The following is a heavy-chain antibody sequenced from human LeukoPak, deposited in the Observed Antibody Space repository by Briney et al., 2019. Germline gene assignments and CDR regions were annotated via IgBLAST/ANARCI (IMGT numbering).Heavy chain of an antibody. CDR1: GFTFSNYW. CDR2: INSDGIST. V-gene: IGHV3-74*01. J-gene: IGHJ4*02. CDR3: ARDVGNFDY. Sequence: GSLRLSCAASGFTFSNYWMHWVRQAPGKGLVWVSRINSDGISTGYADSVKGRFTVSRDNAKKTLYLQMNSLRAEDTAVYCCARDVGNFDYWGQGTLVTVSS.